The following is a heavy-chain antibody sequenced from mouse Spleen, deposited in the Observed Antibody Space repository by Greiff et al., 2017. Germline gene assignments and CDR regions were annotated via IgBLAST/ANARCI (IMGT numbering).Heavy chain of an antibody. D-gene: IGHD3-3*01. J-gene: IGHJ4*01. Sequence: QVQLQQPGAELVKPGASVKLSCKASGYTFTSYWMHWVKQRPGQGLEWIGMIHPNSGSTNYNEKFKSKATLTVDKSSSTAYMQLSSLTSEDSAVYYCARPPRGGYPMDYWGQGTSVTVSS. CDR1: GYTFTSYW. CDR3: ARPPRGGYPMDY. V-gene: IGHV1-64*01. CDR2: IHPNSGST.